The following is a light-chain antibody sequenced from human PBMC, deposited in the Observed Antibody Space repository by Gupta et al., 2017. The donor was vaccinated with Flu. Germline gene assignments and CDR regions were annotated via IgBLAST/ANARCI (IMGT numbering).Light chain of an antibody. CDR3: QAWDIGSCG. CDR1: NLGDIY. Sequence: SALTQPPSVSAYPGQTASTTCSGDNLGDIYVSLYQQKPGQSPVLVIYQGTQRPSGIPARSSGSNSGNTATLTIGVTQAMDEADYYCQAWDIGSCGFGGGTKLTVL. V-gene: IGLV3-1*01. CDR2: QGT. J-gene: IGLJ2*01.